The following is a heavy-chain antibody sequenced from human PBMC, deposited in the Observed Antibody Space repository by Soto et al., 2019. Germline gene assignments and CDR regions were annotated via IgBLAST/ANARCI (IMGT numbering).Heavy chain of an antibody. CDR3: VKDRSETWSFDY. D-gene: IGHD2-8*01. J-gene: IGHJ4*02. Sequence: QVQLVESGGGVVQPGRSLRLSCVASGFTFSSCAMHWVRQVPGKGLEWLAVVTHDGSLYPYADSVKGRFSISRDNSRKTIYLQMNSLRPENTAVYYCVKDRSETWSFDYWGQGTLVTVSS. CDR2: VTHDGSLY. CDR1: GFTFSSCA. V-gene: IGHV3-30*18.